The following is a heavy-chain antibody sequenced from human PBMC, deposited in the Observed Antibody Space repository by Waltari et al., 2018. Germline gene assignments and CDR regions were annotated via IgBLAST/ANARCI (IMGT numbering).Heavy chain of an antibody. CDR3: ARITGVDAFDI. CDR1: GFTFSSYS. V-gene: IGHV3-48*04. Sequence: EVQLVESGGGLVQPGGSLRLSCAASGFTFSSYSMNWVRQAPGKGLEWVSYISSSSSTIYDADSVKGRFTISRDNAKNSLYLQMNSLRAEDTAVYYCARITGVDAFDIWGQGTMVTVSS. J-gene: IGHJ3*02. D-gene: IGHD3-10*01. CDR2: ISSSSSTI.